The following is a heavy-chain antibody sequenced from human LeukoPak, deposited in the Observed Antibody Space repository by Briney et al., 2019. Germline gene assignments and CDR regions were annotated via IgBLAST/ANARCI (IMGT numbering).Heavy chain of an antibody. Sequence: GGSLRLSCAASGFAISSYFMNWVRQAPGKGLEWVSSISINSSQIHYADFVKGRFTISRDNAKDSLYLQMNSLRAEDTAVYYCARVTGPEGWDFDYWGQGTLVTVSS. CDR2: ISINSSQI. V-gene: IGHV3-21*01. J-gene: IGHJ4*02. CDR3: ARVTGPEGWDFDY. D-gene: IGHD1-26*01. CDR1: GFAISSYF.